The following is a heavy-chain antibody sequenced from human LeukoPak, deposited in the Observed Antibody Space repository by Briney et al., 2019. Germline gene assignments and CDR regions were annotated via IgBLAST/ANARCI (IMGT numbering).Heavy chain of an antibody. V-gene: IGHV3-7*01. CDR2: IKQDGSEK. Sequence: GGSLRLSCAASGFTFSSYWMSWVRQAPGKGLEWMANIKQDGSEKYYVDSVKGRFTISRDNAKNSLYLQMNSLRAEDTAVYYCARVYDFWSGYYPNGGFDYWGQGTLVTVSS. J-gene: IGHJ4*02. CDR1: GFTFSSYW. CDR3: ARVYDFWSGYYPNGGFDY. D-gene: IGHD3-3*01.